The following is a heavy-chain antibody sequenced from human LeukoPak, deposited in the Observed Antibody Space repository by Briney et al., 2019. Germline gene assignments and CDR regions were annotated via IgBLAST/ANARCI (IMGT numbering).Heavy chain of an antibody. J-gene: IGHJ3*02. CDR2: IYYSGST. CDR1: GXSISSYY. D-gene: IGHD4-17*01. Sequence: SETLSLTCTVSGXSISSYYGSWIRQPPGKGREWIGYIYYSGSTNYNPSLKSRVTISVDTSKNQFSLKLSSVTAADTAVYYCARATTVTTDAFDIWGQGTMVTVSS. V-gene: IGHV4-59*01. CDR3: ARATTVTTDAFDI.